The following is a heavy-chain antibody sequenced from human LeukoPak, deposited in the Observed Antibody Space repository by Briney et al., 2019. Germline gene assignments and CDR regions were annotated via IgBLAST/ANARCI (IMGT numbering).Heavy chain of an antibody. CDR3: ARYSGSFLREDAFDI. CDR1: GFTFSSYA. CDR2: ISGSGGST. J-gene: IGHJ3*02. Sequence: GGSLRLSCAASGFTFSSYAMSWVRQAPGKGLEWVSAISGSGGSTYYADSVKGRFTNSRDNSKNTLYLQMNSLRAEDTAVYYCARYSGSFLREDAFDIWGQGTMVTVSS. V-gene: IGHV3-23*01. D-gene: IGHD1-26*01.